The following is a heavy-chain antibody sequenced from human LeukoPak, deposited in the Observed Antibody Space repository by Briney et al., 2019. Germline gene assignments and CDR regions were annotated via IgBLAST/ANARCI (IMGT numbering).Heavy chain of an antibody. CDR2: ISGSGNRT. Sequence: PGGSLRLSCAASGLTFSGHWMHWVRQAPGKGLEWVSSISGSGNRTYYADSVKGRFTISRDNSKNTLFLQMNSLRAEDTAVYYCAKNLYCGGGSCYPSALGMDVWGQGTTVTVSS. CDR1: GLTFSGHW. V-gene: IGHV3-23*01. D-gene: IGHD2-15*01. J-gene: IGHJ6*02. CDR3: AKNLYCGGGSCYPSALGMDV.